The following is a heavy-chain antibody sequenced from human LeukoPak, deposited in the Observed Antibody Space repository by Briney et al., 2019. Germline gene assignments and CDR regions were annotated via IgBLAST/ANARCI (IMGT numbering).Heavy chain of an antibody. CDR2: MYHSGST. V-gene: IGHV4-38-2*01. CDR1: GYSISSGYY. D-gene: IGHD3-16*01. CDR3: ARGGSRNYYFDY. J-gene: IGHJ4*02. Sequence: SETLSLTCAVSGYSISSGYYWGWIRQPPGKGLEWIGSMYHSGSTFYNPSLKSRATISVDTSKNQFSLKLYSVTAADTAVYYCARGGSRNYYFDYWGQGTLVTVSS.